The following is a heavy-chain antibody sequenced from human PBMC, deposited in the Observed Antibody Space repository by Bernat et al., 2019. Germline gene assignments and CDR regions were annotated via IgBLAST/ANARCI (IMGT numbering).Heavy chain of an antibody. Sequence: QVQLVESGGGVVQPGRSLRLSCAASGFTFSNYGMHWVRQAPGKGLECVALIWYDGSNRYYAEFVKGRFTISRDNSKNTLYLQMDSLRAEDTAMYFCARGGRDSSGRGDYYFDNWGQGTLVTVSS. J-gene: IGHJ4*02. CDR1: GFTFSNYG. CDR2: IWYDGSNR. D-gene: IGHD6-19*01. CDR3: ARGGRDSSGRGDYYFDN. V-gene: IGHV3-33*01.